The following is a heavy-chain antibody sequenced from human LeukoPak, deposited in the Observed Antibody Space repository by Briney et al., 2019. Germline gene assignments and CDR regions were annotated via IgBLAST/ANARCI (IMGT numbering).Heavy chain of an antibody. V-gene: IGHV4-34*01. D-gene: IGHD4-23*01. CDR2: INHSGST. J-gene: IGHJ4*02. CDR1: GGSFSGYY. Sequence: SETQSLTCAVYGGSFSGYYWSWIRQPPGKGLEWIGEINHSGSTNYNPPLKSRVTISVDTSKNQFSLKLSSVTAADTAVYYCARGNGYGGWGQGTLVTVSS. CDR3: ARGNGYGG.